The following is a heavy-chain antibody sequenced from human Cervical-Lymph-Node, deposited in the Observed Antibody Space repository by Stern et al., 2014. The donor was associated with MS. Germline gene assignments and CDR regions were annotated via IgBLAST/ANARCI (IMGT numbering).Heavy chain of an antibody. CDR3: ATGDGAFDY. D-gene: IGHD4-17*01. J-gene: IGHJ4*02. CDR2: LYSSGTP. CDR1: GGSITSWY. V-gene: IGHV4-4*07. Sequence: QVQLQESGPGLVKPSETLSLTCIVSGGSITSWYWNWIRQSAGKRPEWIGRLYSSGTPASNPSLKSRVPVSADLAKNHFSLQLSSVTAADTAVYYCATGDGAFDYWGQGTLVTVSS.